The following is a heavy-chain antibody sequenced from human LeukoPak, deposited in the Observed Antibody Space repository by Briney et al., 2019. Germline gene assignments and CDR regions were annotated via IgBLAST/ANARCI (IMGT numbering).Heavy chain of an antibody. CDR3: ARWRTDWGFDY. J-gene: IGHJ4*02. CDR1: DGSISGYY. V-gene: IGHV4-59*01. D-gene: IGHD7-27*01. Sequence: PSETLSLTCTVSDGSISGYYWSWIRQPPGKGLEFIGSVYYRGDTNYNPSLQSRATVSLDTSKSQFSLKLSSVTAADTAVYFCARWRTDWGFDYWGQGALVTVSS. CDR2: VYYRGDT.